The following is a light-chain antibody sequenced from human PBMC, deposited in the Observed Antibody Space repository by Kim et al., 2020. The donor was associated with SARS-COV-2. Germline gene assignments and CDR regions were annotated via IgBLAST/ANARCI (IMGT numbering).Light chain of an antibody. CDR3: AAWDDSLNGWV. V-gene: IGLV1-44*01. CDR1: SSNIESNT. Sequence: GQRVTISGSGSSSNIESNTVNWYQQLPGTAPKLLIYSNNQRPSGVPDRFSGSKSGTSASLASSGLQSEDEADYYCAAWDDSLNGWVFGGGTQLTVL. CDR2: SNN. J-gene: IGLJ3*02.